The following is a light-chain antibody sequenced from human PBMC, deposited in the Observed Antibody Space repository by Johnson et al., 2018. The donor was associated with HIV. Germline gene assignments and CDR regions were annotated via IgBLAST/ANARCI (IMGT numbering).Light chain of an antibody. CDR1: TSNIGNNY. CDR3: GTWDTSLGAQYV. V-gene: IGLV1-51*02. J-gene: IGLJ1*01. Sequence: QSVLTQPPSVSAAPGQKVTISCSGSTSNIGNNYVSWYQQLPGTAPKLLIYEKNKRPSGISDRFSDSQSGTSATLAITGLPTGDEADYYCGTWDTSLGAQYVFGSGTKVTVL. CDR2: EKN.